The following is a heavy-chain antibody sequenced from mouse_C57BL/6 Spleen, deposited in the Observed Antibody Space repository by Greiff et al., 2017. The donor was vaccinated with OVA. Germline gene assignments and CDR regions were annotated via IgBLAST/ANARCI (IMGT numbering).Heavy chain of an antibody. V-gene: IGHV7-1*01. J-gene: IGHJ1*03. CDR3: ARDERGSSFFDV. D-gene: IGHD1-1*01. CDR1: GFTFSDFY. Sequence: DVKLVESGGGLVQSGRSLRLSCATSGFTFSDFYMEWVRQAPGKGLEWIAASRNKANDYTTEYSASVKGRFIVSRDTSQSILYLQMNALRAEDTAIYYCARDERGSSFFDVWGTGTTVTVSS. CDR2: SRNKANDYTT.